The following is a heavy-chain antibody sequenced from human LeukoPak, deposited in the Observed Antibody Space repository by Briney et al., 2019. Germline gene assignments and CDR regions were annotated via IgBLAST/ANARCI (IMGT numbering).Heavy chain of an antibody. D-gene: IGHD6-13*01. J-gene: IGHJ4*02. CDR2: IYYSGST. CDR3: AGSGSWYDAGDY. CDR1: GGSISSSSYY. V-gene: IGHV4-39*07. Sequence: SETLSLTCTVSGGSISSSSYYWGWIRQPPGKGLEWIGSIYYSGSTYYNPSLKSRVTMSVDTSKNQFSLKLSSVTAADTAVYYCAGSGSWYDAGDYWGQGTLVTVSS.